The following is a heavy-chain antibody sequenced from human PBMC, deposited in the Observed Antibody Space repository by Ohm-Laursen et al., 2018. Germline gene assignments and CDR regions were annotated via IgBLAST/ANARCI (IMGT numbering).Heavy chain of an antibody. Sequence: GASVKVSCKTSGYTFTSYDINWVRQATGQGLEWMGWMNPTSGNTGYAEKFQGRVTMTRNTSISTAYMELSSLRSEDTAEYYCTREVSGDYGYFDLWGRGTLVTVSS. V-gene: IGHV1-8*01. CDR3: TREVSGDYGYFDL. D-gene: IGHD4-17*01. J-gene: IGHJ2*01. CDR2: MNPTSGNT. CDR1: GYTFTSYD.